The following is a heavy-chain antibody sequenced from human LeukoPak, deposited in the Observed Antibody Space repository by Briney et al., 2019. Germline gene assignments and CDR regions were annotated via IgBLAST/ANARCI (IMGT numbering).Heavy chain of an antibody. Sequence: GGSLRLSCAASGFTFSSYEMNWVRQAPGKGLEWVSSISSSSSYIYYADSVKGRFTISRDNAKNSLYLQMNSLRAEDTAVYYCARDRGPYSSSFDYWGQGTLVTVSS. CDR3: ARDRGPYSSSFDY. CDR2: ISSSSSYI. J-gene: IGHJ4*02. D-gene: IGHD6-13*01. V-gene: IGHV3-21*01. CDR1: GFTFSSYE.